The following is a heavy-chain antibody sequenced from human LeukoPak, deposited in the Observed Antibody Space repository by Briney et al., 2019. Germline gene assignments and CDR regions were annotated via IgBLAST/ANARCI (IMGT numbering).Heavy chain of an antibody. J-gene: IGHJ4*02. D-gene: IGHD6-13*01. CDR2: IYSGGRT. Sequence: SGGSLRLTCAASGFTFSSYGMHRVRQAPGKGLEWVSVIYSGGRTYYADSVKGRFTISRDNSKNTLYLQMNSLRAEDTAVYYCAKIHDIAAAGINLDYWGQGTLVTVSS. V-gene: IGHV3-NL1*01. CDR3: AKIHDIAAAGINLDY. CDR1: GFTFSSYG.